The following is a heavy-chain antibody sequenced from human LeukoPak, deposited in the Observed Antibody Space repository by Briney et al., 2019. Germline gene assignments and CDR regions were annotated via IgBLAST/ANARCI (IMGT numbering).Heavy chain of an antibody. Sequence: GGSLRLSCAASGFTFSSYGLHWVRRAPGKGLEWVAVISDDGSNKYYADSVKGRFTICRDNFKHTLYLQMNSLRAEDAAVYYCAKDKYYYDSSGYYYYYYGMDVWGQGTTVTVSS. CDR2: ISDDGSNK. J-gene: IGHJ6*02. V-gene: IGHV3-30*18. CDR1: GFTFSSYG. D-gene: IGHD3-22*01. CDR3: AKDKYYYDSSGYYYYYYGMDV.